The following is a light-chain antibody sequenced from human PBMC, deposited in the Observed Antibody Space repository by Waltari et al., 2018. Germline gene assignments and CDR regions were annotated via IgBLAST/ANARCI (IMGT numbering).Light chain of an antibody. V-gene: IGKV3-20*01. Sequence: TVLTQSPGPLSSSPGVRATLSCRASQSVSRALAWYQQKPGQAPRLVIYAASSRATGIPDRFSGSGSGTDFSLTISRLEPEDFAVYYCQHYVRLPVTFGQGTKVEIK. CDR1: QSVSRA. J-gene: IGKJ1*01. CDR2: AAS. CDR3: QHYVRLPVT.